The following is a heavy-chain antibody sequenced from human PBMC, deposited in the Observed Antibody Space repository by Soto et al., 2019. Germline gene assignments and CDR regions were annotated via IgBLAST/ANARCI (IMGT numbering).Heavy chain of an antibody. J-gene: IGHJ5*02. Sequence: QVQLVQSGAEVKKPESSVKVSCKTSGGTFVRHVISWVRQAPGQVPEWMGKINPLSGIPNYAQKFQDRVTFTADTDSSTAYMELCSLRSDDTAVDYCAAPACAATRCSPSHNFDHWGHGTLVTGSS. CDR3: AAPACAATRCSPSHNFDH. V-gene: IGHV1-69*09. CDR1: GGTFVRHV. D-gene: IGHD2-2*01. CDR2: INPLSGIP.